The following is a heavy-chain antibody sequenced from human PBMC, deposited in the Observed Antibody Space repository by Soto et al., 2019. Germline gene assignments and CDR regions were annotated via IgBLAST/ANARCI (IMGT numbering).Heavy chain of an antibody. CDR2: IYYSGST. D-gene: IGHD3-22*01. CDR1: GGSVSSGSYY. V-gene: IGHV4-61*01. Sequence: QVQLQESGPGLVKPSETLSLTCTVSGGSVSSGSYYWSWIRQPPGKGLEWIGYIYYSGSTNYNPSLRSRVTISVDTAKNQFSLKLSSVTAADTAVYYCASHSSGYYFCYYYYGMDVWGQGTTVTVSS. J-gene: IGHJ6*02. CDR3: ASHSSGYYFCYYYYGMDV.